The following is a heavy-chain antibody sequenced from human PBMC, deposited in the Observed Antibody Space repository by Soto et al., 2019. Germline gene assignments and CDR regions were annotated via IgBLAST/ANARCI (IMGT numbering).Heavy chain of an antibody. CDR2: IYYSGST. V-gene: IGHV4-30-4*01. D-gene: IGHD3-10*01. J-gene: IGHJ6*02. CDR3: ATASITMVRGVMYYYYGMDV. Sequence: PSETLSLTCTVSGGSISSGDYYWSWIRQPPGKGLEWIGYIYYSGSTYYNPSLKSRVTISVDTSKNQFSLKLSSVTAADTAVYYCATASITMVRGVMYYYYGMDVWGQGTTVTV. CDR1: GGSISSGDYY.